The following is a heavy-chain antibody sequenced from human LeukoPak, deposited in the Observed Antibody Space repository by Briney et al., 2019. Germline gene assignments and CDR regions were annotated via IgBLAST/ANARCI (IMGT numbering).Heavy chain of an antibody. CDR1: GGSISSYY. D-gene: IGHD3-10*01. CDR3: ARGAMVRGVITD. CDR2: IYYSGST. J-gene: IGHJ4*02. V-gene: IGHV4-59*12. Sequence: SETLSLTCTVSGGSISSYYWSWIRQPPGKGLEWIGYIYYSGSTNYNPSLKSRVTISVDKSKNQFSLKLSSVTAADTAVYYCARGAMVRGVITDWGQGTLVTVSS.